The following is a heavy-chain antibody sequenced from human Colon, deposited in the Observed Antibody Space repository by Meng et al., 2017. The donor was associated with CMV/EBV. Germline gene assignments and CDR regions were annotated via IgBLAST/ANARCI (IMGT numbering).Heavy chain of an antibody. D-gene: IGHD4-17*01. Sequence: GESLKISCAVSGFTLTIHEMHWVRQAPGKGLEWISYISNSGSTIYYADSVKGRFTISRDNSKNTLYLQMNSLRAEDTAVYYCAKAHYADPSWGQGTLVTVSS. J-gene: IGHJ5*02. CDR3: AKAHYADPS. V-gene: IGHV3-48*03. CDR1: GFTLTIHE. CDR2: ISNSGSTI.